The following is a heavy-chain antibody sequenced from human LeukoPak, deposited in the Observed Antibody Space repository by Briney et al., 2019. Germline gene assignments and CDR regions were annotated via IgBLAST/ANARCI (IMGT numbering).Heavy chain of an antibody. J-gene: IGHJ4*02. D-gene: IGHD6-6*01. V-gene: IGHV3-48*01. CDR3: AVEYSSSSGRFDY. CDR2: ISSSSSTI. CDR1: GFTFSSYS. Sequence: GGSLRLSCAASGFTFSSYSMNWVRQAPGKGLEWVSYISSSSSTIYYADSVKGRFTISRDNAKNSLYLQMNSLRAEDTAVYYCAVEYSSSSGRFDYWGQGTLVTVSS.